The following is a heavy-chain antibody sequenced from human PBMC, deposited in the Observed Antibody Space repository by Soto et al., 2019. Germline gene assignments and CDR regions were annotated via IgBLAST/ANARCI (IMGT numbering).Heavy chain of an antibody. V-gene: IGHV3-30-3*01. CDR2: ISYDGTNE. J-gene: IGHJ4*02. CDR3: ARGTTNHYLDS. D-gene: IGHD1-1*01. Sequence: GGSLRLSCAASGFTFSSYVMHWVRQAPGKGLEWVAAISYDGTNEFYADCVKGRFSVSRDNSKNTLNLQMYSLGADDTALYYCARGTTNHYLDSWGQGTLVTVSS. CDR1: GFTFSSYV.